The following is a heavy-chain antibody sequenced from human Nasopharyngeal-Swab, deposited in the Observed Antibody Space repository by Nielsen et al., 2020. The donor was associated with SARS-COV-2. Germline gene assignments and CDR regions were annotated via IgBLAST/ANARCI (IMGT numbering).Heavy chain of an antibody. V-gene: IGHV4-34*01. Sequence: RQAPGKGLEWIGEINHSGSTNYNPSLKSRVTISVDTSKNQFSLKLSSVTAADTAVYYCARVQGPRHYYDSSGYYYDVLGRGYYFDYWGQGTLVTVSS. D-gene: IGHD3-22*01. J-gene: IGHJ4*02. CDR2: INHSGST. CDR3: ARVQGPRHYYDSSGYYYDVLGRGYYFDY.